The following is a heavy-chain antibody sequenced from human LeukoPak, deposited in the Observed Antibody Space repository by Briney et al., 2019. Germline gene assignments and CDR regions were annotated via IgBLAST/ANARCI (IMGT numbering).Heavy chain of an antibody. D-gene: IGHD2-2*01. CDR3: ARDLGCSTSSCRYNWFDP. J-gene: IGHJ5*02. CDR2: ISQSGGRST. Sequence: GGSLRLSCAASGFTFSNYAMTWVRQAPGEGLEWVAFISQSGGRSTDYADSVRGRFTISRDNSEDTLYLQMNSLRAEDTAVYHCARDLGCSTSSCRYNWFDPWGQGTLVTVSS. V-gene: IGHV3-23*01. CDR1: GFTFSNYA.